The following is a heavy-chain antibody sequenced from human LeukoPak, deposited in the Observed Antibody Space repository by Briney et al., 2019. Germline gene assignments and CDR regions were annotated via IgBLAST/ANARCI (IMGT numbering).Heavy chain of an antibody. CDR1: GFTFRNYG. D-gene: IGHD3-10*01. CDR2: ISYYGSNE. Sequence: GGSLRLSCAASGFTFRNYGMHWVRQAPGKGLEWLSFISYYGSNEYSADSVKGRFTISRDNSKNTLDLQMDSLRTEDTAVYYCAKDYGGLVTLVRGVLDYWGQGTLVTVSS. V-gene: IGHV3-30*18. J-gene: IGHJ4*02. CDR3: AKDYGGLVTLVRGVLDY.